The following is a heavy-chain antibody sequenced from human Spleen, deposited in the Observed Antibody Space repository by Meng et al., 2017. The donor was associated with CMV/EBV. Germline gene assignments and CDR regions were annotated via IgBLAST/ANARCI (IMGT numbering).Heavy chain of an antibody. V-gene: IGHV3-74*01. CDR2: INPDGSNT. Sequence: GESLKISCAASGFTFSNYWMHWVRQAPGKGLEWASRINPDGSNTVYADSVRGRFTISRDNAKNALSLQMNSLRPEDTAVYYCAKDRSLISIFGVVKFQAFDVWGQGTMVTVSS. D-gene: IGHD3-3*01. J-gene: IGHJ3*01. CDR3: AKDRSLISIFGVVKFQAFDV. CDR1: GFTFSNYW.